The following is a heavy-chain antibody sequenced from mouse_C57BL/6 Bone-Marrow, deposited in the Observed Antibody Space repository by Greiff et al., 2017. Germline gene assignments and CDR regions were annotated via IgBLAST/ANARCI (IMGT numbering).Heavy chain of an antibody. J-gene: IGHJ3*01. CDR2: ISSGGSYT. CDR1: GFTFSSYG. V-gene: IGHV5-6*01. D-gene: IGHD2-2*01. CDR3: ARSMVTRGTECAY. Sequence: EVQVVESGGDLVKPGGSLKLSCAASGFTFSSYGMSWVRQTPDTRLSWVATISSGGSYTYYPDSVKGRFTISRDNAKNTLYLQMSSLKSEDTAMYYCARSMVTRGTECAYWGTGTLVTVSA.